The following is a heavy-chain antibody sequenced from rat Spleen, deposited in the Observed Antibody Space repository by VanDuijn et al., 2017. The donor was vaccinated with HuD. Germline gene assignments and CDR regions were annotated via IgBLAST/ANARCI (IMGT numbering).Heavy chain of an antibody. V-gene: IGHV5-31*01. CDR3: TRDRRYYSGDDLYVMDA. D-gene: IGHD1-1*01. Sequence: EVQLVESDGGLVQPGRSLKLSCAASGFTFSDYYMAWIRQAPGKGLEWVASITNTGGSTYYPDSVKGRFTISRDNAKSTLYLQMNSLRSEDTATYYCTRDRRYYSGDDLYVMDAWGQGASVTVSS. CDR1: GFTFSDYY. CDR2: ITNTGGST. J-gene: IGHJ4*01.